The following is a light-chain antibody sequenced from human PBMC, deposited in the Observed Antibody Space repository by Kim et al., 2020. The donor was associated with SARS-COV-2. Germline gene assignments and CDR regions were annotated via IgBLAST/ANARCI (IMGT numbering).Light chain of an antibody. V-gene: IGLV3-19*01. CDR3: NSRDSSGNHLEV. Sequence: GQIGRITCQGSSLRSYYASWYQRRPCQAPVLVIYGKNNRPSGIPDRFSGSSSGNTASLTITGAQAEDEADYYCNSRDSSGNHLEVFGGGTQLTVL. CDR1: SLRSYY. J-gene: IGLJ2*01. CDR2: GKN.